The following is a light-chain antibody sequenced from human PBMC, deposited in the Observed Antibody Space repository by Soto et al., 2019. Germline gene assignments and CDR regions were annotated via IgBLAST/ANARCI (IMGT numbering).Light chain of an antibody. CDR1: RSDVGGYNY. V-gene: IGLV2-14*03. J-gene: IGLJ1*01. CDR2: EVT. Sequence: QSVLTQPASVSGSPVQSITISCTGTRSDVGGYNYVSWYQQHPGKAPRVIIYEVTYRPAGVSSRFSGSKSGNTAYLTISGLQAEDEADYYCTSFTASITYVFGTGTKVTVL. CDR3: TSFTASITYV.